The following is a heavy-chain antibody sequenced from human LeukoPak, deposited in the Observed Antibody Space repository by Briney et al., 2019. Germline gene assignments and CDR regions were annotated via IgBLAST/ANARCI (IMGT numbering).Heavy chain of an antibody. Sequence: KPSETLSLTCTVSGGSVSTTNFYWGWIRQPPGKGLEWIGTISYSGSTYYNPSLKSRVTISVDTSKNQFSLKLSSVTAAVTAVYSCARQGGYNYGFNYWGQGTLVTVSS. CDR3: ARQGGYNYGFNY. CDR1: GGSVSTTNFY. V-gene: IGHV4-39*01. CDR2: ISYSGST. J-gene: IGHJ4*02. D-gene: IGHD5-18*01.